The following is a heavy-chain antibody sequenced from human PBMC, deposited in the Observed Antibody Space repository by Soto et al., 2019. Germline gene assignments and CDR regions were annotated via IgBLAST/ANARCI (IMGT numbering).Heavy chain of an antibody. D-gene: IGHD2-8*01. V-gene: IGHV4-4*07. CDR1: GGSVTSYY. J-gene: IGHJ6*02. Sequence: QVQLQESDPGLVKPSETLSLTCTVSGGSVTSYYWSWIRQPAGKGLDWSGRIDTSGNTDYNPSLKSRVTMSIATSKKQFSLKLNSVTAADTAVYYCASDGVGPHGMDVWGQGTTVTVSS. CDR3: ASDGVGPHGMDV. CDR2: IDTSGNT.